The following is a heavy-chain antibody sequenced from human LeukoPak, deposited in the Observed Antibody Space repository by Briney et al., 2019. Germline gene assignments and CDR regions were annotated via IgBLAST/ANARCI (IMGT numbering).Heavy chain of an antibody. J-gene: IGHJ3*02. V-gene: IGHV3-30-3*01. D-gene: IGHD2-2*01. Sequence: GGSLRLSCAASGFTFSSYAMHWVRQAPGKGLEWVAVISYDGSNKYYADSVKGRFTISRDNSKNTLYLQMNSLRAEDTAVYYCTVRYQSDDAFDIWGQGTMVTVSS. CDR3: TVRYQSDDAFDI. CDR1: GFTFSSYA. CDR2: ISYDGSNK.